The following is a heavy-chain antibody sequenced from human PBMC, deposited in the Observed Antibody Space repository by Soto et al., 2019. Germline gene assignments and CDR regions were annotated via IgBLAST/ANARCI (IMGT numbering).Heavy chain of an antibody. CDR1: EYTFTNYW. J-gene: IGHJ5*02. CDR2: IYPPDSTT. Sequence: PGESLKISCKGSEYTFTNYWIDWVRQMPGKGLEWMGSIYPPDSTTKYSPSFQGQVTISVDKSISTAFMQWSSLKTSDTAMYYCGGGDYCGGFRCSSSGETWFAPGGQGPLVTVSS. CDR3: GGGDYCGGFRCSSSGETWFAP. D-gene: IGHD2-21*01. V-gene: IGHV5-51*01.